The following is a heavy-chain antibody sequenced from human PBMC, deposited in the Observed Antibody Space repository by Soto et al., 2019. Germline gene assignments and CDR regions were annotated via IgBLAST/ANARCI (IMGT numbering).Heavy chain of an antibody. V-gene: IGHV1-46*01. CDR1: GYTFTSYY. CDR3: ARNRRSYYYDSSGYPEFDY. CDR2: INPSGGST. Sequence: ASVKVSCKASGYTFTSYYMHWVRQAPGQGLEWMGIINPSGGSTSYAQKFQGRVTMTRDTSTSTVYMELSSLRSEDTAVYYCARNRRSYYYDSSGYPEFDYWGQGTLVTVSS. D-gene: IGHD3-22*01. J-gene: IGHJ4*02.